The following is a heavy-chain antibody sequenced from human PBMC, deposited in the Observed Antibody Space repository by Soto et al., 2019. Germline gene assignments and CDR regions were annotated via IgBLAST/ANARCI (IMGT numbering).Heavy chain of an antibody. V-gene: IGHV4-4*02. CDR2: VAQSGFT. D-gene: IGHD5-12*01. Sequence: QLQLQESGPGLVKPSGTLSLTCTVSNGSMTSSLWWSWVRQSPGKGLAWIGEVAQSGFTSYNPSLTSRHTISQHRSNNQSSLRLTSVTAADTAVYYCARNRYGGYDFDSWGQGTLVTVSS. CDR3: ARNRYGGYDFDS. CDR1: NGSMTSSLW. J-gene: IGHJ4*02.